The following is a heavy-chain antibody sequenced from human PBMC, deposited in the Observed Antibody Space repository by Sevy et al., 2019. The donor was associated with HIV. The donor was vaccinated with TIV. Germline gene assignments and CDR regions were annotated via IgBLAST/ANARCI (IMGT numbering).Heavy chain of an antibody. CDR2: ISTYNT. V-gene: IGHV1-18*01. Sequence: ASVKVSCKASGYSFSSYGISWVRQAPGQGLEWMGRISTYNTNYVQKFQGRVTMTTDTSTSTVYMELRSLRSDDTAVYYCARAPSGSQGPGQYFQHWGQGTLVTVSS. D-gene: IGHD1-26*01. J-gene: IGHJ1*01. CDR1: GYSFSSYG. CDR3: ARAPSGSQGPGQYFQH.